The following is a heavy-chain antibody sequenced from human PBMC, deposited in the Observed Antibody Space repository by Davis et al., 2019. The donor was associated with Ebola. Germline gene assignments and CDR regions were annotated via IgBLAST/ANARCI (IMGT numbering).Heavy chain of an antibody. CDR2: ISSSASYK. Sequence: PGGSLRLSCVASGFTFSSYTMNWVRQAPGKGPEWVSSISSSASYKNYADSVKGRFTISRDDAKKSLYLQMDSLRAEDTAVYYCAQQLGDYGGNALRYWGQGTLVTVSS. D-gene: IGHD4-23*01. V-gene: IGHV3-21*05. CDR1: GFTFSSYT. CDR3: AQQLGDYGGNALRY. J-gene: IGHJ4*02.